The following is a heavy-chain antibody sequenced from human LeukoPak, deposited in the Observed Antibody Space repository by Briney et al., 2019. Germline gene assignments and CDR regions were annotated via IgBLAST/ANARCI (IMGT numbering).Heavy chain of an antibody. CDR3: ARLRKYFDY. CDR1: GYSISSGYY. D-gene: IGHD1-14*01. V-gene: IGHV4-38-2*01. Sequence: NPSETLSLTCAVSGYSISSGYYWGWIRQPPGKGLEWIGSIYHSGSTYYNPSLKSRVTISVDTSKNQFSLKLSSVTAADTAVYYCARLRKYFDYWGQGTLVTVSS. J-gene: IGHJ4*02. CDR2: IYHSGST.